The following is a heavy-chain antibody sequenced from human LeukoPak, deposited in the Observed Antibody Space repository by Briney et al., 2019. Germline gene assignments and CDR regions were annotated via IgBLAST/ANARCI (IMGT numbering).Heavy chain of an antibody. V-gene: IGHV3-30*02. CDR2: IRYDGSNK. D-gene: IGHD3-22*01. CDR3: ASLSYYYDGRDAFDI. J-gene: IGHJ3*02. CDR1: GFTFSSYG. Sequence: GGSLRLSCAASGFTFSSYGMNWVRQAPGKGLEWVAFIRYDGSNKYYADSVKGRFTISRDNSKNTLYLQMKSLRAEDTAVYYCASLSYYYDGRDAFDIWGQGTMLTVSS.